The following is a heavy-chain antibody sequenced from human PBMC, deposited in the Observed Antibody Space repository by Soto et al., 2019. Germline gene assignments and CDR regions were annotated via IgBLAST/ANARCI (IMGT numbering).Heavy chain of an antibody. J-gene: IGHJ4*02. Sequence: QVQLQESGPGLVKPSETLSLTCSISGGSISDYQWNWIRQPPGKGLEWIGYIYYSGRTNYNPSLKCRLTIALATSTRQFSLRLRSVTAADTAVYYCARMRGLGEISPYLDYWGQGALVTVSS. V-gene: IGHV4-59*01. CDR1: GGSISDYQ. D-gene: IGHD3-16*01. CDR2: IYYSGRT. CDR3: ARMRGLGEISPYLDY.